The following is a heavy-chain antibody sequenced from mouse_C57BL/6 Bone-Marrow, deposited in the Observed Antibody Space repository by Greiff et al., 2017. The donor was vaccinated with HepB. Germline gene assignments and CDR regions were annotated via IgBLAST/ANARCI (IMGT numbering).Heavy chain of an antibody. J-gene: IGHJ2*01. D-gene: IGHD1-1*01. V-gene: IGHV1-63*01. CDR2: IYPGGGYT. CDR3: ARSYYGSSYRFDY. CDR1: GYTFTNYW. Sequence: QVQLQQSGAELVRPGTSVKMSCKASGYTFTNYWIGWAKQRPGHGLEWIGDIYPGGGYTNYNGKFKGKATLTADKSSSTAYMQLSSLTSEDSAVYFCARSYYGSSYRFDYWGQGTTLTVSS.